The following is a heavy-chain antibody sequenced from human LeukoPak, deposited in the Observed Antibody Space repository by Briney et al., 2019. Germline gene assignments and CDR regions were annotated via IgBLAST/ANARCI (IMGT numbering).Heavy chain of an antibody. CDR3: AKPLTSYSSGFSDVFDV. CDR1: GFTFGIYA. J-gene: IGHJ3*01. V-gene: IGHV3-64*02. Sequence: GGSLRLSCAASGFTFGIYAMHWVRQAPGKGLEHVSTITTNGGNTYYADSVKGRFTISRDNSKDTLFLQMGSLRAEDMAVYYCAKPLTSYSSGFSDVFDVRGHGSMVTVSS. CDR2: ITTNGGNT. D-gene: IGHD5-18*01.